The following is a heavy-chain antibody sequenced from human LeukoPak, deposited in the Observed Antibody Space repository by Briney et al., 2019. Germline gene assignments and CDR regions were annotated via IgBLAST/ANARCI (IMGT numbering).Heavy chain of an antibody. D-gene: IGHD3-10*01. CDR2: INPNSGGT. J-gene: IGHJ4*02. CDR1: GYTFTGYY. V-gene: IGHV1-2*02. Sequence: ASVKVSCKAFGYTFTGYYMHWVRQAPGHGLECMGWINPNSGGTNYAQKFQGRVTMTRDTSISTAYMEVSRLRSDDTAVYYCARERVMVRGVRYIHFDYWGQGTLVTVSS. CDR3: ARERVMVRGVRYIHFDY.